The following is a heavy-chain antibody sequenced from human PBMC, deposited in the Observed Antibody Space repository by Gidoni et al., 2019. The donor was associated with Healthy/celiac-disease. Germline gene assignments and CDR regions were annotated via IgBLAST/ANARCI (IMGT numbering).Heavy chain of an antibody. V-gene: IGHV3-30-3*01. J-gene: IGHJ4*02. D-gene: IGHD1-26*01. CDR3: ARDSSGSPFDY. CDR1: GFTFSSYA. CDR2: ISYDGSNK. Sequence: QVQLVESGGGVVQPGRSLRLSCAASGFTFSSYAMHWVRQAPGKGLEWVAVISYDGSNKYYADSVKGRFTISRDNSKNTLYLQMNSLRAEDTAVYYCARDSSGSPFDYWGQGTLVTVS.